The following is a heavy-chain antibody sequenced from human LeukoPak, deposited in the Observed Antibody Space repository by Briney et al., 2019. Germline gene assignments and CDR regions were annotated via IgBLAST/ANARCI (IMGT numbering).Heavy chain of an antibody. CDR2: MNPNSGNT. CDR1: GYTFTSYD. V-gene: IGHV1-8*01. J-gene: IGHJ4*02. Sequence: ASVKVSCKASGYTFTSYDINWVRQATGQGLEWMGWMNPNSGNTGYAQKFQGRVTITTDESTSTAYMELSSLRSEDTAVYYCASLDCSSTSCYSGYFDYWGQGTLVTVSS. D-gene: IGHD2-2*01. CDR3: ASLDCSSTSCYSGYFDY.